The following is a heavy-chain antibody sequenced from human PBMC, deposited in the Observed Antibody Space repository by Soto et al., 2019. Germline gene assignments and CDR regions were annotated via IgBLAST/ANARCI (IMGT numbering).Heavy chain of an antibody. Sequence: GESLKISCKGSGYSFTSYWIGWVRQMPGKGLEWMGIIYPGDSDTRYSPSFQGQVTISADKSISTAYLQWSSLKASDTAMYYCARPPDSSSWNHGMDVWGQGTTVTVSS. CDR1: GYSFTSYW. CDR3: ARPPDSSSWNHGMDV. CDR2: IYPGDSDT. D-gene: IGHD6-13*01. V-gene: IGHV5-51*01. J-gene: IGHJ6*02.